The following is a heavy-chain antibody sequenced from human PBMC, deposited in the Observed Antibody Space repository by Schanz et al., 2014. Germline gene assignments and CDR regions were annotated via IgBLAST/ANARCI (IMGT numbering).Heavy chain of an antibody. D-gene: IGHD5-12*01. Sequence: EVQLLESGGGLVQPGGSLRLSCAASGFTFRGYAMSWVRQARGKGLEWVSAMNESHSTIYYADSVRGRFTISRDNAENTLFLQMNSLRAEDTAVYYCARKVVATIGGYYDNWGQGTLXIVSS. CDR2: MNESHSTI. CDR3: ARKVVATIGGYYDN. V-gene: IGHV3-23*01. J-gene: IGHJ4*02. CDR1: GFTFRGYA.